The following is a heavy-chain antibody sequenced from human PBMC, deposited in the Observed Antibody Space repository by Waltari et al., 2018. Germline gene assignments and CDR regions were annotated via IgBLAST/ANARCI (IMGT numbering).Heavy chain of an antibody. J-gene: IGHJ5*02. D-gene: IGHD3-3*01. CDR1: GFTFSSYS. CDR2: ISSSSSTI. V-gene: IGHV3-48*01. Sequence: EVQLVESGGGLVQPGGSLRLSCAASGFTFSSYSMNWVRQAPGKGLEWVSYISSSSSTIYYADSVKGRFTISRDNAKNSLYLQMNSLRAEDTAVYYCARSRFFNFDPWGQGTLVTVSS. CDR3: ARSRFFNFDP.